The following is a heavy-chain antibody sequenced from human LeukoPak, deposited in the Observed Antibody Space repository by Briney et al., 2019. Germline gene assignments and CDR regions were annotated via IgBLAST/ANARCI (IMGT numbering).Heavy chain of an antibody. CDR2: VSSSGSTI. CDR1: GFTFSSYE. Sequence: PGGSLRLSCAASGFTFSSYEMNWVRQAPGRGLEWVSYVSSSGSTIYYADSVKGRFTLSRDNAKNSLYLQMNSLRAEDTAVYYCARGTMFPYYFDYWGQGTLVTVSS. CDR3: ARGTMFPYYFDY. D-gene: IGHD3-10*02. J-gene: IGHJ4*02. V-gene: IGHV3-48*03.